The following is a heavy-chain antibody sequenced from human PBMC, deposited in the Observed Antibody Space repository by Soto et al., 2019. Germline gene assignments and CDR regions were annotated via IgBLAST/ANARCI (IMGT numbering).Heavy chain of an antibody. J-gene: IGHJ3*02. V-gene: IGHV3-7*03. CDR3: GRLMREQLEEAFGI. Sequence: GGSLRLSCAASGFTFSSYWMSWVRQAPGKGLEWVANIKQDGSEKYYVDSVKGRFTISRDNAKNSLYLQMNSLRAEDTAVYYCGRLMREQLEEAFGIWGQGTMVTVSS. CDR1: GFTFSSYW. D-gene: IGHD6-6*01. CDR2: IKQDGSEK.